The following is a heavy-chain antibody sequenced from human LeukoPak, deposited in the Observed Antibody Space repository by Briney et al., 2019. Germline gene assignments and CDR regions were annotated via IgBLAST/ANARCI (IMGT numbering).Heavy chain of an antibody. CDR2: INHSGST. Sequence: KPSETLSLTCAVYGGSFSGYYWSWIRQPPGKGPEWIGEINHSGSTNYNPSLKSRVTISVDTSKNQFSLKLSSVTAADTAVYYCARAVATTDDAFDIWGQGTMVTVSS. J-gene: IGHJ3*02. CDR1: GGSFSGYY. D-gene: IGHD5-12*01. CDR3: ARAVATTDDAFDI. V-gene: IGHV4-34*01.